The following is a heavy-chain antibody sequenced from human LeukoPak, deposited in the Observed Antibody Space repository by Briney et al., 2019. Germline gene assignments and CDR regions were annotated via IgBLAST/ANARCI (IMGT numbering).Heavy chain of an antibody. D-gene: IGHD2-2*01. V-gene: IGHV1-18*01. CDR3: ARDLSLEGKINCSSTSCRPDGPYYYYYYMDV. CDR1: GYTFTSYG. Sequence: ASVKVSCKTSGYTFTSYGITWVRQAPGKGLEWMGWISAYNGNTNYAQKLQGRVTMTTDTSTSTAYMELRSLRSDDTAVYYCARDLSLEGKINCSSTSCRPDGPYYYYYYMDVWGKGTTVTISS. J-gene: IGHJ6*03. CDR2: ISAYNGNT.